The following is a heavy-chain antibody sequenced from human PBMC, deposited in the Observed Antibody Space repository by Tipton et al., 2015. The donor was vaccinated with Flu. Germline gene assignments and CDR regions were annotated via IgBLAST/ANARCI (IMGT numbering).Heavy chain of an antibody. Sequence: SLRLSCAASGFTFSSYAMHWVRQAPGMGLEFVSAISSNGDNTYYANSVKGRFTISRDNSKNTLYLQMGSLRTEDMAVYYCARGASSGSLLDPWGQGTLVTVAS. CDR2: ISSNGDNT. V-gene: IGHV3-64*01. CDR3: ARGASSGSLLDP. J-gene: IGHJ5*02. CDR1: GFTFSSYA. D-gene: IGHD3-22*01.